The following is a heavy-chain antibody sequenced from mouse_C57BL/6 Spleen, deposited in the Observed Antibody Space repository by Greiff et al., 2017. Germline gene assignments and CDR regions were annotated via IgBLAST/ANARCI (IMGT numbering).Heavy chain of an antibody. CDR3: TRENHLACYSNYYYAMDY. D-gene: IGHD2-5*01. CDR2: IYPGSGST. V-gene: IGHV1-55*01. CDR1: GYTFTSYW. Sequence: QVQLQQPGAELVKPGASVKMSCKASGYTFTSYWITWVKQSPGQGLEWIGDIYPGSGSTNYNEKFKSQATLTVDTSSSTAYMQLSRLTSEDSAVXYCTRENHLACYSNYYYAMDYWGQGTSVTVSS. J-gene: IGHJ4*01.